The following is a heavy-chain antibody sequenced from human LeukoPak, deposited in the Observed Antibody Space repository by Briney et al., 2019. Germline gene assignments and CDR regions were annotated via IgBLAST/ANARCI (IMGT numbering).Heavy chain of an antibody. V-gene: IGHV4-34*01. Sequence: SETLSLTCAVYGGSFSGYYWSWIRQPPGKGLEWIGEINHSGSTNYNPSLKSRVTISVDTSKNQFSLKLSSVTAADTAVYYCARGPVGATTRHFDYWGQGTLVTVSS. CDR2: INHSGST. CDR1: GGSFSGYY. D-gene: IGHD1-26*01. J-gene: IGHJ4*02. CDR3: ARGPVGATTRHFDY.